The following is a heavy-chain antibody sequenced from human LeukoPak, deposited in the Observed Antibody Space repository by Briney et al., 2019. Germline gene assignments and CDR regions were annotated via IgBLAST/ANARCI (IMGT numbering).Heavy chain of an antibody. Sequence: ASVKVSCKASGYTFTGYYMHWVRQATGQGLEWMGWMNPNSGNTGYAQKFQGRVTITTDTSITTAYMEMSSLRSEDTAVYYCARVVGATAGIIRFDAWGQGTLVTVSS. CDR3: ARVVGATAGIIRFDA. J-gene: IGHJ5*02. D-gene: IGHD1-26*01. CDR1: GYTFTGYY. CDR2: MNPNSGNT. V-gene: IGHV1-8*03.